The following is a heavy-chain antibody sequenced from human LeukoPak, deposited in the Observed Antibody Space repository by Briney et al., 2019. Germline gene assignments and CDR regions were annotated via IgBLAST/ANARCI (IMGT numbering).Heavy chain of an antibody. CDR3: ARPAKGY. J-gene: IGHJ4*02. Sequence: SETLSLTSTVSGGSISSSNYYWSWIRQPPGKGLEWIGEINHSGSTNYNPSLKSRVTISVDTSKNQFSLKLSSVTAADTAVYYCARPAKGYWGQGTLVTVSS. V-gene: IGHV4-39*07. CDR2: INHSGST. CDR1: GGSISSSNYY. D-gene: IGHD2-15*01.